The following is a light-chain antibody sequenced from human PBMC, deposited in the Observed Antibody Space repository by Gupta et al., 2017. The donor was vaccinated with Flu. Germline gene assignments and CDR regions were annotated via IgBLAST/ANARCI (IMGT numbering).Light chain of an antibody. CDR2: AAS. Sequence: IQMTQSPSSLSASVGDRLTITCRASQAIGTYLNWYQHKSGKAPELLIFAASHLRAGVPSRFSGDGSGTDFTLTISSLQPEDIATYYCQQCDNAPYSFGGGTKLDIK. V-gene: IGKV1-39*01. CDR1: QAIGTY. CDR3: QQCDNAPYS. J-gene: IGKJ4*01.